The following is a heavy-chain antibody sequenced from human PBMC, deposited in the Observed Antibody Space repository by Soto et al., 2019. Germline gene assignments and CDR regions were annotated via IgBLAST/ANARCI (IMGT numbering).Heavy chain of an antibody. CDR2: IYYSGST. J-gene: IGHJ6*03. CDR3: ARGQSVSYDVWERFDINYYYMDV. CDR1: GGSISSYY. V-gene: IGHV4-59*01. D-gene: IGHD3-3*01. Sequence: SETLSLTCTVSGGSISSYYWSWIRQPPGKGLEWIGYIYYSGSTNYNPSLKSRVTISVDTSKNQFSLKLSSVTAADTAVYYCARGQSVSYDVWERFDINYYYMDVWGKGTTVTVSS.